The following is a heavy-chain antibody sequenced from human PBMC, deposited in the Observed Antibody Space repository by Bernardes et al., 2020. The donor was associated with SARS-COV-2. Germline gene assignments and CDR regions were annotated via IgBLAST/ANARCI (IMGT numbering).Heavy chain of an antibody. CDR3: ARRPSLYGDFDY. CDR2: IFPADSDT. V-gene: IGHV5-51*01. CDR1: GYSFTSYW. J-gene: IGHJ4*02. Sequence: GESLKISCKGSGYSFTSYWIGWVRQMPGKGLEWMGIIFPADSDTEYSPSFQGQVTISVDKSISTAYLQWSGLKASDSATYFCARRPSLYGDFDYWGPGTLVTVSS. D-gene: IGHD4-17*01.